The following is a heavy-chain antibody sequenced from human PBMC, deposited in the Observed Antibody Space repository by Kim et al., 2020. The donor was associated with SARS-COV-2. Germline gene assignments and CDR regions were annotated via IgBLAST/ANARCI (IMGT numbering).Heavy chain of an antibody. CDR1: GYTFTGYY. V-gene: IGHV1-2*02. J-gene: IGHJ4*02. Sequence: ASVKVSCKASGYTFTGYYMHWVRQAPGQGLEWMGWINPNSGGTNYAQKFQGRVTMTRDTSISTAYMELSRLRSDDTAVYYCASVVENYDFWSAPDYWGQGTLVTVSS. D-gene: IGHD3-3*01. CDR3: ASVVENYDFWSAPDY. CDR2: INPNSGGT.